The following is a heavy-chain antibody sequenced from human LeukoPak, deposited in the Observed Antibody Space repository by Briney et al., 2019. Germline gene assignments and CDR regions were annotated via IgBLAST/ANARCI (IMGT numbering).Heavy chain of an antibody. J-gene: IGHJ5*02. CDR2: IYTSGST. V-gene: IGHV4-4*07. Sequence: SETLSLTCTVSGGSISSYYWSWIRQPAGKGLEWIGRIYTSGSTNYNPSLKSRVTMSVDTSKNQFSLKLSSVTAADTAVYYCARVGYDYVWGSSSWFDPWGQGTLVTVSS. D-gene: IGHD3-16*01. CDR3: ARVGYDYVWGSSSWFDP. CDR1: GGSISSYY.